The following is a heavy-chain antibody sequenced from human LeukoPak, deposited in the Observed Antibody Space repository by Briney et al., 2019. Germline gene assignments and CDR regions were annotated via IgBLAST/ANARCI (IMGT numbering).Heavy chain of an antibody. CDR3: AKVRWVLTSDAFDI. J-gene: IGHJ3*02. Sequence: PGGSLRLSCAASGFTFSRYGMHWVRQAPGRGLEWVAFIRYDGNNKYYADSVKGRFTISRDNSKNTLYLQMNSLRAEDTAVYHCAKVRWVLTSDAFDIWGQGTMVTVSS. D-gene: IGHD2-8*01. V-gene: IGHV3-30*02. CDR2: IRYDGNNK. CDR1: GFTFSRYG.